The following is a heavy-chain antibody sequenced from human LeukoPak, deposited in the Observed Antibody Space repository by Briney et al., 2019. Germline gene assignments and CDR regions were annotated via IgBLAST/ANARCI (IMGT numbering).Heavy chain of an antibody. D-gene: IGHD3-16*02. Sequence: GGSLRLSCAASGFTFSSYGMHWVRQAPGKGLEWVAAIWYDGSNKYYADSVKGRFTISRDNSKNTLYLQMNSLRAEDTAVYYCAKEGYDYVWGSYPQPFDYWGQGTLVTVSS. CDR3: AKEGYDYVWGSYPQPFDY. J-gene: IGHJ4*02. CDR2: IWYDGSNK. CDR1: GFTFSSYG. V-gene: IGHV3-33*06.